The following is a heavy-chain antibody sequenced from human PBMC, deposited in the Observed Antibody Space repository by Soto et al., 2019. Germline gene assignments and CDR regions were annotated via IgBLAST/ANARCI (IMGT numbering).Heavy chain of an antibody. J-gene: IGHJ5*02. D-gene: IGHD5-18*01. CDR1: GFTFSSYA. V-gene: IGHV3-30-3*01. CDR2: ISYDGSNK. Sequence: GGSLRLSCAASGFTFSSYAKHWVRQAPGKGLEWVAVISYDGSNKYYADSVKGRFTISRDNSKNTLYLQMNSLRAEDTAVYYCARDRYGLGPWGRGTLVTVSS. CDR3: ARDRYGLGP.